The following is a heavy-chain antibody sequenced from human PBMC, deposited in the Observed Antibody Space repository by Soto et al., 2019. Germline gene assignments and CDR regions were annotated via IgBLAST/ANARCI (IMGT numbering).Heavy chain of an antibody. CDR3: ARGDIVATILWFDP. D-gene: IGHD5-12*01. Sequence: VASVKVSCKASGYTFTSYGISWVRQAPGQGLEWMGWISAYNGNTNYAQKLQGRVTMTTDTSTSTAYMELRSLRSDDTAVYYCARGDIVATILWFDPWGQGTLVTVSS. V-gene: IGHV1-18*01. J-gene: IGHJ5*02. CDR2: ISAYNGNT. CDR1: GYTFTSYG.